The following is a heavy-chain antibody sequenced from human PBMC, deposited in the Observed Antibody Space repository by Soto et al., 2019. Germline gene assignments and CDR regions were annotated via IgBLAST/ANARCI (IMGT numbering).Heavy chain of an antibody. V-gene: IGHV3-48*02. J-gene: IGHJ6*02. CDR3: ARDPVASRYYYYYGMDV. CDR2: ISSSSSTI. Sequence: EVQLVESGGGLVQPGGSLRLSCAASGFTFSSYSMNWVRQAPGKGLEWVSDISSSSSTIYYADSVKGRFTISRDNAKNSLYLQMNSLRDEDTAVYYCARDPVASRYYYYYGMDVWGQGTTVTVSS. CDR1: GFTFSSYS.